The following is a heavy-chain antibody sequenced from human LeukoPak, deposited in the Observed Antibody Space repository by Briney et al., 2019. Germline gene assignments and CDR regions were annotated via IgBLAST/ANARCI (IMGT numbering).Heavy chain of an antibody. Sequence: ASVKVSCKASGYTFTSYYMHWVRQAPGQGLEWMGIMNLSGGRTSYAQKFKGRVTMTRDMSTSTVYMELSSLRSEDTAVYYCARAAGRDGYNYLDYWGQGTLVTVSS. J-gene: IGHJ4*02. CDR3: ARAAGRDGYNYLDY. V-gene: IGHV1-46*01. CDR2: MNLSGGRT. D-gene: IGHD5-24*01. CDR1: GYTFTSYY.